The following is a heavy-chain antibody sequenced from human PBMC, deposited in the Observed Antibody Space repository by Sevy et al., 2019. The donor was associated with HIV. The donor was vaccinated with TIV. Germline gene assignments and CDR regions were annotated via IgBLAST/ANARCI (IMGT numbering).Heavy chain of an antibody. CDR2: ISSSSSTI. J-gene: IGHJ6*03. CDR1: GFTFSSYS. Sequence: GGSLRLSCAASGFTFSSYSMNWVRQAPGKGLEWVSYISSSSSTIYYADSVKGRFTISRDNAKNSLYLQMNSLRDEDTAVYYCARDGGAGATRGYYYYYMDVWGKGTTVTVSS. CDR3: ARDGGAGATRGYYYYYMDV. V-gene: IGHV3-48*02. D-gene: IGHD1-26*01.